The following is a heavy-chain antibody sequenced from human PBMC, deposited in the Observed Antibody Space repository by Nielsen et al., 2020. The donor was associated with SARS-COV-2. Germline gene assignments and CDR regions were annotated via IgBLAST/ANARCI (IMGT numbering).Heavy chain of an antibody. CDR2: ISSNGGST. D-gene: IGHD2-2*01. V-gene: IGHV3-64*01. CDR1: GFTFSSYA. Sequence: GESLKISCAASGFTFSSYAMHWVRQAPGKGLEYVSAISSNGGSTYYANSVKGRFTISRDNSKNTLYLQMNSLRAEDTAVYYCATGVIVVVPAAMNSGNDYWGQGTLVTVSS. J-gene: IGHJ4*02. CDR3: ATGVIVVVPAAMNSGNDY.